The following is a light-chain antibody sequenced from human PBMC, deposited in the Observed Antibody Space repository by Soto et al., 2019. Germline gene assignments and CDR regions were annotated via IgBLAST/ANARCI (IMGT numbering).Light chain of an antibody. CDR1: TGAVTSGHY. CDR3: LLSYGGALVV. CDR2: DTS. Sequence: QAVVTQEPSLTVSPGGTVTLTCGSSTGAVTSGHYPYWFQQKPGQAPRTLIYDTSNKHSWAPARFSGSLLGGKAALTLSGAQHEDEAEYYCLLSYGGALVVFGGGTKLTVL. V-gene: IGLV7-46*01. J-gene: IGLJ2*01.